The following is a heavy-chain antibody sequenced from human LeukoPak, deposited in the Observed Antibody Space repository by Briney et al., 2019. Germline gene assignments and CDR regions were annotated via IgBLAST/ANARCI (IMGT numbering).Heavy chain of an antibody. CDR3: ARDKGHGYNYRLDY. D-gene: IGHD5-24*01. CDR2: IYYSGST. J-gene: IGHJ4*02. CDR1: GGSISSYY. V-gene: IGHV4-59*01. Sequence: SETLSLTCTVSGGSISSYYWSWIRQPPGKGLEWIGYIYYSGSTNYNPSLKSRVTISVDTSKNQFSPKLSSVTAADTAVYYCARDKGHGYNYRLDYWGQGTLVTVSS.